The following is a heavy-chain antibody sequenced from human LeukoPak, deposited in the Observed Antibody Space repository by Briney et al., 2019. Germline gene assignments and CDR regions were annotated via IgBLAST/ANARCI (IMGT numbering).Heavy chain of an antibody. J-gene: IGHJ4*02. V-gene: IGHV3-48*01. CDR3: ARDKDGYGDYVAY. D-gene: IGHD4-17*01. Sequence: GGSLRLSCTASGFTFSSYSMNWVRQAPGKGLEWVSYISSSSTIYYADSVKGRFTISRDNAKNSLYLQMNSLRAEDTAVYYCARDKDGYGDYVAYWGQGTLVTVSS. CDR2: ISSSSTI. CDR1: GFTFSSYS.